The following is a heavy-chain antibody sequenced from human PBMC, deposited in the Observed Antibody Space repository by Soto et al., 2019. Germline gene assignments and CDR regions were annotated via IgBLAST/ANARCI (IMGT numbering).Heavy chain of an antibody. Sequence: QVQLVQSGAEVKKPGASVKVSCKASGYTFTRYYIHWVRQAPGQGLEWMGIINPSGGSTSYAQKFQGRVTMTMDTSTSTVYMELSSLRSEDTAVYYCARLDNILTGYYKASFDYWGQGTLVTVSS. CDR3: ARLDNILTGYYKASFDY. D-gene: IGHD3-9*01. CDR2: INPSGGST. J-gene: IGHJ4*02. CDR1: GYTFTRYY. V-gene: IGHV1-46*01.